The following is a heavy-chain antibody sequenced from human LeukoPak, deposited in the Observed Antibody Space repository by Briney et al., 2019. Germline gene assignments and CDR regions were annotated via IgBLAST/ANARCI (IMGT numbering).Heavy chain of an antibody. J-gene: IGHJ1*01. CDR1: GYTFTSYD. V-gene: IGHV1-8*01. Sequence: ASVKVSCKASGYTFTSYDINWVRQATGQGPEWMGWMNPNSGNTGYAQKFQGRVTMTRNTSISTAYMELSSLRSEDTAVYYCARVARSSSWSRYAEYFQHWGQGTLVTVSS. D-gene: IGHD6-13*01. CDR2: MNPNSGNT. CDR3: ARVARSSSWSRYAEYFQH.